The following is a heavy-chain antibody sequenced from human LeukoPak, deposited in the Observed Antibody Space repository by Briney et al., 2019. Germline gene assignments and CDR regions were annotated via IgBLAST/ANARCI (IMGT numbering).Heavy chain of an antibody. V-gene: IGHV4-59*01. CDR2: IYYSGST. J-gene: IGHJ4*02. Sequence: PSETLSLTCTVSGGSISGYYWSRIRQPPGKGLEWIGYIYYSGSTNYNPSLKSRVTISIDTSKNQFSLKLSSVTAADTAVYYCAREDSSSGTFDYWGQGTLVTVSS. D-gene: IGHD6-13*01. CDR3: AREDSSSGTFDY. CDR1: GGSISGYY.